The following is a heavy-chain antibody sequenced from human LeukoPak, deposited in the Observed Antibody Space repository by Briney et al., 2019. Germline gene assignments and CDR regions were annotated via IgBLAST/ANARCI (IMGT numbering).Heavy chain of an antibody. CDR2: IIPIIGIA. V-gene: IGHV1-69*10. D-gene: IGHD2-15*01. Sequence: SVKVSCKASGDTFSSFAVTWVRQAPGHGLEWMGGIIPIIGIAKYAQKFQGRVTITADTSTSTAYLAVSSLRSEDTAVYYCARELYCSGGSCYSGFDPWGQGTLVTVSS. CDR1: GDTFSSFA. CDR3: ARELYCSGGSCYSGFDP. J-gene: IGHJ5*02.